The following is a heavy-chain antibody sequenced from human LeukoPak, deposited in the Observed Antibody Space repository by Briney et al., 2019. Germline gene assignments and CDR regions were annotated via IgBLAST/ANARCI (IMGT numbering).Heavy chain of an antibody. J-gene: IGHJ5*02. Sequence: PSETLSLTCTVSGFFISSGYYWGWIRQPPGKGLEWIGIIYHSGSTYYNPSLKSRVTISVDTSKNQFSLKLSSVTAADTAVYYCARHRIAVAGNNWFDPWGQGTLVTVSS. CDR2: IYHSGST. V-gene: IGHV4-38-2*02. CDR1: GFFISSGYY. D-gene: IGHD6-19*01. CDR3: ARHRIAVAGNNWFDP.